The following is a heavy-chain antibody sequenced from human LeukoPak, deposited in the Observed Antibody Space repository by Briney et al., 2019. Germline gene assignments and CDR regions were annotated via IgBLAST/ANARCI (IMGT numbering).Heavy chain of an antibody. CDR2: IYYGGST. V-gene: IGHV4-59*08. D-gene: IGHD5-12*01. J-gene: IGHJ4*02. CDR1: GGSISSYY. CDR3: ARAGGYLLYFDS. Sequence: SETLSLTCTVSGGSISSYYWSWIRQPAGKGLEWIGYIYYGGSTNYNPSLKSRVTISVDTSKNEFSLKLNSVTAADTAVYYCARAGGYLLYFDSWGQGTLATVSS.